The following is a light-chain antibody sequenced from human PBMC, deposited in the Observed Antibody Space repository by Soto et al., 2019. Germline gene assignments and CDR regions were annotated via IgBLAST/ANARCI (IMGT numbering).Light chain of an antibody. CDR3: QQNYSSPRT. V-gene: IGKV1-39*01. CDR2: AAS. J-gene: IGKJ1*01. Sequence: DIQMTQSPSSLSASVGDRVTITCRASQSISNYLNWYQQKPGKAPKLLMYAASSLQSGVPSRFSGSGSGTDFTLTISSLQPEDVAPDYYQQNYSSPRTVGQGTKVEI. CDR1: QSISNY.